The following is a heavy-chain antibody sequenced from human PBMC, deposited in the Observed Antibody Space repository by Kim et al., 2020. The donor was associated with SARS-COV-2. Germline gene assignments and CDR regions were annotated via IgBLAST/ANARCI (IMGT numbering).Heavy chain of an antibody. V-gene: IGHV3-48*02. J-gene: IGHJ5*02. D-gene: IGHD1-20*01. CDR3: ARDPVLTGSNWFDP. Sequence: ADSVRGRFTISRDNAKNSLYLQMNSLRDEDTGLYYCARDPVLTGSNWFDPWGQGTLVTVSS.